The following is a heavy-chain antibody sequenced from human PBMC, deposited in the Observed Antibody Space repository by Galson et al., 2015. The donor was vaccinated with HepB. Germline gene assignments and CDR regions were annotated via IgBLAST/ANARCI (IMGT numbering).Heavy chain of an antibody. CDR1: GYTFTSYY. CDR3: ARKIRISPSIAARYYYYVMDV. D-gene: IGHD6-6*01. J-gene: IGHJ6*02. CDR2: INPSGGST. Sequence: SVKVSCKASGYTFTSYYMHWVRQAPGQGLEWMGIINPSGGSTSYAQKFQGRVTMTRDTSSSTVYMELSSLRSEDTAVYYCARKIRISPSIAARYYYYVMDVWGQGTTVTVSS. V-gene: IGHV1-46*01.